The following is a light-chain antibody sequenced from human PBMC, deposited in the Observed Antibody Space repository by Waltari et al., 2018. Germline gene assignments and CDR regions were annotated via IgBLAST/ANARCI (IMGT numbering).Light chain of an antibody. CDR3: QQYYFTPYT. CDR1: QGISNS. J-gene: IGKJ2*01. Sequence: DIQMIQSPSSLSASVGDRVTITCRASQGISNSLAWYQQKPGKAPKLLLYGASRLESGVPPRFSGSGSGTDYTPTISSLQPDDFATYYCQQYYFTPYTFGQGTKLDIK. CDR2: GAS. V-gene: IGKV1-NL1*01.